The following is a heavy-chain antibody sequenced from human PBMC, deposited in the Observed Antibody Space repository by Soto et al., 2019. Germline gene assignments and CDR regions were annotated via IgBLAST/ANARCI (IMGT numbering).Heavy chain of an antibody. CDR3: ARVTFLIVGSVFSTPFDF. Sequence: LSLTCTVAGASVSSGGFSWSWIRQPPGKGLEWIGSISYSGSTTYYPSLRSRVTISVDTSKNQFSLRLNSVTAADTAIYFCARVTFLIVGSVFSTPFDFWGQGTLVTVSS. CDR2: ISYSGST. CDR1: GASVSSGGFS. V-gene: IGHV4-61*08. J-gene: IGHJ4*02. D-gene: IGHD1-26*01.